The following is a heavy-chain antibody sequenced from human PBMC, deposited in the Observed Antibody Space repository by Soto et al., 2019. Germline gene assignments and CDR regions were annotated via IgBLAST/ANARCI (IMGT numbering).Heavy chain of an antibody. CDR1: GDTLTIYA. V-gene: IGHV1-3*01. J-gene: IGHJ4*02. CDR3: ARGIAPYYFDY. CDR2: INAGNGNT. D-gene: IGHD6-13*01. Sequence: ASVKVSCKTSGDTLTIYASHCVRQAPGQRLEWMGWINAGNGNTKYSQKFQGRVTITRDTSASTAYMELSSLRSEDTAVYYCARGIAPYYFDYWGQGTLVTVSS.